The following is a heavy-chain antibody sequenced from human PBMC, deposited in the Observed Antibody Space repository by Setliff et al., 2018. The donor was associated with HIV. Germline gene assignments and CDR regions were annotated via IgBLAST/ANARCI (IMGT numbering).Heavy chain of an antibody. D-gene: IGHD3-3*01. J-gene: IGHJ4*02. V-gene: IGHV4-4*09. CDR2: IFFTGTT. Sequence: SGTLSLTCTVSGVSIGNFYWSWVRQSPGRGLEWIGFIFFTGTTNYNPSLKSRVTISVDTSKNQFSLNLTSVTAADTAVYYCGAGSNYDDSGYYSPYFDYWGQGALVTVSS. CDR1: GVSIGNFY. CDR3: GAGSNYDDSGYYSPYFDY.